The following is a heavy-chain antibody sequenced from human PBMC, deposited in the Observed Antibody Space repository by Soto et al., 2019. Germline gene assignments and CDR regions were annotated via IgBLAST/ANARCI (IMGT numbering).Heavy chain of an antibody. Sequence: EVQLVESGGDLVQPGGSLRLSCVASGFTVSGNYMIWVRQAPGKGLEWVSLSYSGGSAYYADSVKGRFTVSRDNSKNTLYLQINSLRAEDTAVYYCASRSVPTMSLFFDLWGRGSLVTVSS. V-gene: IGHV3-66*01. D-gene: IGHD5-12*01. J-gene: IGHJ2*01. CDR3: ASRSVPTMSLFFDL. CDR2: SYSGGSA. CDR1: GFTVSGNY.